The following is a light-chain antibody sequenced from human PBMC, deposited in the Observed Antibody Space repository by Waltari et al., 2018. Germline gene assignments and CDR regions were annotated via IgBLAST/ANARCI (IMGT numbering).Light chain of an antibody. CDR3: QHYVRLPAT. V-gene: IGKV3-20*01. CDR2: GAS. CDR1: QSVSRS. Sequence: EIVLTQSPAILSLSPGERATLSCRASQSVSRSLAWYQQKPGQAPRLLIYGASSRATGIPDRFSGGGSGTDFSLTISRLEPEDFAVYYCQHYVRLPATFGQGTKVEIK. J-gene: IGKJ1*01.